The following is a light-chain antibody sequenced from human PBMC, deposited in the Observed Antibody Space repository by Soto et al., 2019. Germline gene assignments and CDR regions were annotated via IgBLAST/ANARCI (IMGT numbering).Light chain of an antibody. Sequence: QSALTQPASVSGSPGQSIALSCTGTSNNVGSYNLVSWYQQHPGKAPKLLISEGGKRPSGVSDRFSASKSGNTASLTISGLQAEDEADYYCCSFANFNPYVFGTGTKLTVL. CDR1: SNNVGSYNL. CDR2: EGG. V-gene: IGLV2-23*01. J-gene: IGLJ1*01. CDR3: CSFANFNPYV.